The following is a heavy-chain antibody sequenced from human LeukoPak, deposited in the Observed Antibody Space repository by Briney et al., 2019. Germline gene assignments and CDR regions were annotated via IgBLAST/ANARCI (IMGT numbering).Heavy chain of an antibody. V-gene: IGHV4-59*01. J-gene: IGHJ3*02. D-gene: IGHD3-22*01. CDR1: GGSINNYY. Sequence: PSETLSLTCTVSGGSINNYYWTWIRQSPGKGLEWIGCVSYNGDTNYNPSLKSRVTISVDTSKNQFSLKLSSVTAADTAVYYCARLVTRGYYDSSGRRIDAFDIWGQGTMVTVSS. CDR3: ARLVTRGYYDSSGRRIDAFDI. CDR2: VSYNGDT.